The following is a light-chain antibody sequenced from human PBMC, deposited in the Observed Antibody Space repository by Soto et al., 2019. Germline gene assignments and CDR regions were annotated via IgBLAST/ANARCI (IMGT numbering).Light chain of an antibody. CDR3: QQHDNFPV. J-gene: IGKJ5*01. CDR2: DAS. CDR1: QSIKNY. Sequence: IQSIHPPSSLSASVGDRVTITFQASQSIKNYLNWFQQKPGKAPKLLIYDASNLQTGVPSRFSGSGSGTDFTLIISRLQPEDSAAYYCQQHDNFPVFGQGTRLEIK. V-gene: IGKV1-33*01.